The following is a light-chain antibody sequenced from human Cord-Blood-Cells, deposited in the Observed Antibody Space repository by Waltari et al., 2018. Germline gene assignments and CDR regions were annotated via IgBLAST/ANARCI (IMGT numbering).Light chain of an antibody. J-gene: IGLJ3*02. Sequence: ALTQPAPVSGSPGQSITIPCTGTSSDVGRYNLVSWYQQHPCKAPKPMIYEGSKRHSGVSNRFSGSKSGNTASLTISGLQAEDEADYYCCSYAGSSTWVFGGGTKLTVL. CDR3: CSYAGSSTWV. CDR2: EGS. CDR1: SSDVGRYNL. V-gene: IGLV2-23*01.